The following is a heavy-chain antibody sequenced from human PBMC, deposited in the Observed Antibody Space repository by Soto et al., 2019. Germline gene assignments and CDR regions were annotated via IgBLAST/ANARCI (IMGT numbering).Heavy chain of an antibody. D-gene: IGHD4-17*01. Sequence: SETLSLTCTVSGGSISSYYWSWIRQPPGKGLEWIGYIYYSGSTNYNPSLKSRVTISVDTSKNQFSLKLSSVTAADTAVYYCARANYGDLDYWGQGTLVTVSS. CDR1: GGSISSYY. CDR2: IYYSGST. J-gene: IGHJ4*02. CDR3: ARANYGDLDY. V-gene: IGHV4-59*08.